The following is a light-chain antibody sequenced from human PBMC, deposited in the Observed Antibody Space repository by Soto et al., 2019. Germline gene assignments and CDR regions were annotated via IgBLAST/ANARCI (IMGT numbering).Light chain of an antibody. Sequence: QSALTQPASVSGSPGQSITISCTGTSSDVGRYTLVSWYQQHPGKAPKLMIYEGSKRPSGVPDRFSGSKSGNTASLTVSGLQAEDEADYYCSSYAGSNNPVVFGGGTKLTVL. CDR1: SSDVGRYTL. J-gene: IGLJ2*01. CDR2: EGS. CDR3: SSYAGSNNPVV. V-gene: IGLV2-14*02.